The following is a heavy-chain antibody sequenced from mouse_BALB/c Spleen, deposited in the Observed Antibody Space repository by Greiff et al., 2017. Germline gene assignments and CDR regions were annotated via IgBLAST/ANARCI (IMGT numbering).Heavy chain of an antibody. Sequence: QVQLKESGPDLVAPSQSLSITCTVSGFSLTSYGVHCVRQPPGKGLEWLVVIWSDGSTTYNSALKSRLSISKDNSKSQVFLKMNSLQTDDTAMYYCARHYYGSSYAMDYWGQGTSVTVSS. CDR2: IWSDGST. D-gene: IGHD1-1*01. CDR3: ARHYYGSSYAMDY. CDR1: GFSLTSYG. J-gene: IGHJ4*01. V-gene: IGHV2-6-2*01.